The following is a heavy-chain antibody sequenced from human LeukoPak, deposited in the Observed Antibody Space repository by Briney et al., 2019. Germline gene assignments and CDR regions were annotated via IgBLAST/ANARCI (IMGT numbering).Heavy chain of an antibody. CDR1: GFTFSSYS. CDR2: ISGSGGST. CDR3: ARDPGSGYEEHFDY. D-gene: IGHD5-12*01. J-gene: IGHJ4*02. V-gene: IGHV3-23*01. Sequence: GGSLRLSCAASGFTFSSYSMNWVRQAPGKGLEWVAAISGSGGSTYYADSVKGRFTISRDNSKNTLYLQMSSLRAEDTAVYYCARDPGSGYEEHFDYWGQGTLVTVSS.